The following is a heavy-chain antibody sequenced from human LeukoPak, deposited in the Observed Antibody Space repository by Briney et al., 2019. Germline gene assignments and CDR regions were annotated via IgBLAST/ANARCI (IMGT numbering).Heavy chain of an antibody. CDR3: ARVPYSSSWSFDY. V-gene: IGHV4-59*01. Sequence: PSETLSLICTVSGGSISSYYWSWIRQPPGKGLEWIGYIYYSGSTNYNPSLKSRVTISVDTSKNQFSLKLSSVTAADTAVYYCARVPYSSSWSFDYWGQGTLVTVSS. CDR1: GGSISSYY. J-gene: IGHJ4*02. CDR2: IYYSGST. D-gene: IGHD6-13*01.